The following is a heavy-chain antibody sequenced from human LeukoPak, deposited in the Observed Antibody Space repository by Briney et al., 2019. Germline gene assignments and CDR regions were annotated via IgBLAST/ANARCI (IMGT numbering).Heavy chain of an antibody. V-gene: IGHV4-4*02. CDR3: ASSGGGNSWYWFDP. CDR2: IYHSGNT. Sequence: PSGTLSLTCAVSGGSIGTINLWWTWVRQPPGKGLEWIGEIYHSGNTDYNPSLKSRVTISVDTSKNQFSLKLSSVTAADTAVYYCASSGGGNSWYWFDPWGQGTLVTVSS. D-gene: IGHD6-13*01. CDR1: GGSIGTINLW. J-gene: IGHJ5*02.